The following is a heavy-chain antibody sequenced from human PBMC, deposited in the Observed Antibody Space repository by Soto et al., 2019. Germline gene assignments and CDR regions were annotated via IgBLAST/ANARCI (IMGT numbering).Heavy chain of an antibody. V-gene: IGHV1-2*04. Sequence: ASVKVSCKASGYTFTGYYMHRVRQAPGQGLEWMGWINPNSGGTNYAQKFQGWVTMTRDTSISTAYMELSRLRSDDTAVYYCARACSGGSCYPPSDAFDIWGQGTMVTVSS. CDR2: INPNSGGT. CDR3: ARACSGGSCYPPSDAFDI. CDR1: GYTFTGYY. J-gene: IGHJ3*02. D-gene: IGHD2-15*01.